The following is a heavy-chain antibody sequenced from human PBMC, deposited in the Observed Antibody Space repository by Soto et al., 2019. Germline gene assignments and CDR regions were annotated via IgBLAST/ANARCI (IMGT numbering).Heavy chain of an antibody. V-gene: IGHV4-39*01. J-gene: IGHJ4*02. CDR2: IYYSGST. D-gene: IGHD5-18*01. Sequence: PSATLSLTCTVSGGSISSSSYYWGWIRQPPGKGLEWIGSIYYSGSTYYNPSLKSRVTISVDTSKNQFSLKLSSVTAADTAVYYCARQWADTAMVYFDYWGQGTLVTVSS. CDR3: ARQWADTAMVYFDY. CDR1: GGSISSSSYY.